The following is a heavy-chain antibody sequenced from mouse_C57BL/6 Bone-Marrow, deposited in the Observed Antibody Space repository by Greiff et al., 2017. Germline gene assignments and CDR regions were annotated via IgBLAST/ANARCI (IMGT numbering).Heavy chain of an antibody. J-gene: IGHJ4*01. V-gene: IGHV5-17*01. D-gene: IGHD2-4*01. CDR2: ISSGSSTI. Sequence: EVHLVESGGGLVKPGGSLKLSCAASGFTFSDYGMHWVRQAPETGLEWVAYISSGSSTIYYADTVKGRFTISRDNAKTTLFLQMTSLRSEDTAMYYCARRRGLRRAMDYWGQGTSVTVSS. CDR3: ARRRGLRRAMDY. CDR1: GFTFSDYG.